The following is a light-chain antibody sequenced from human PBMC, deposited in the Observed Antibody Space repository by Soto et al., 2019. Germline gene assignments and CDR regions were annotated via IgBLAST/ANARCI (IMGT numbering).Light chain of an antibody. CDR2: AAS. J-gene: IGKJ4*01. CDR1: QSISSY. CDR3: QQSYSTPLT. Sequence: IEVTQSPSSLAASLGDRVTITCRASQSISSYLNWYQQKPGKAPKLLIYAASSLQSGVPSRFSGSGSGTDFTRTISSLQPEDFATYYCQQSYSTPLTFGGGTKVDIK. V-gene: IGKV1-39*01.